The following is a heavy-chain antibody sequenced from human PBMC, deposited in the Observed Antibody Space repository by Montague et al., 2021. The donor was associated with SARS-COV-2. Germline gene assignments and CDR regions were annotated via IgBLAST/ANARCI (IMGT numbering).Heavy chain of an antibody. J-gene: IGHJ3*02. CDR3: AREREVERAARTLVAFDM. V-gene: IGHV4-34*01. Sequence: SETLSLTCAVYGGSFSVYYWSWLRQSPRSGLEWIAEISQSGTAHYNPSLESRVSISIDTSRNQFTLKLSSGTAADTAMYYCAREREVERAARTLVAFDMWGRGTMVTVSS. D-gene: IGHD1-1*01. CDR2: ISQSGTA. CDR1: GGSFSVYY.